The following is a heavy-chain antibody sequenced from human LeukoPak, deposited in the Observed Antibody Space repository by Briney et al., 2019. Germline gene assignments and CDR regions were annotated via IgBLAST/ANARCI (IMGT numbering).Heavy chain of an antibody. Sequence: PGGSLRLSCAASGFTFRNYVIHWVRQAPGKGLEWVAVTSSDLNVKLYADSVKGRFTISKDNAKNSLYLQMNSLRAEDTALYHCARNNGMDVWGQGTTVIVSS. CDR1: GFTFRNYV. CDR2: TSSDLNVK. CDR3: ARNNGMDV. J-gene: IGHJ6*02. V-gene: IGHV3-30-3*01.